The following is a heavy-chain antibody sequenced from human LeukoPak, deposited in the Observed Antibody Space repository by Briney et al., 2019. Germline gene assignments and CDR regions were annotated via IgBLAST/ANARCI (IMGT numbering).Heavy chain of an antibody. CDR3: ANPRPTVTTGLSSGGVDI. CDR1: GFTFSSYA. D-gene: IGHD4-11*01. CDR2: ISYDGSNK. J-gene: IGHJ3*02. V-gene: IGHV3-30-3*01. Sequence: SGGSLRLSCAASGFTFSSYAMHWVRQAPGKGLEWVAVISYDGSNKYYADSVKGRFTISRDNSKNTLYLQMNSLRAEDTAVYYCANPRPTVTTGLSSGGVDIWGQGTMVTVSS.